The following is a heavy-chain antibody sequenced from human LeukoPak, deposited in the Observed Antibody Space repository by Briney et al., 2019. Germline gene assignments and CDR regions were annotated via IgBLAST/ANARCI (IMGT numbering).Heavy chain of an antibody. V-gene: IGHV1-69*13. D-gene: IGHD1-26*01. J-gene: IGHJ3*02. CDR3: ARGPDSGSYYVGAFDI. Sequence: SVRVSCKASGGTFSSYAISWVRQAPGQGLEWMGGIISILGTTKYAQKFQGRVTITADESTSTAYMELSSLRSEDTAVYYCARGPDSGSYYVGAFDIWGQGTMVTVSS. CDR1: GGTFSSYA. CDR2: IISILGTT.